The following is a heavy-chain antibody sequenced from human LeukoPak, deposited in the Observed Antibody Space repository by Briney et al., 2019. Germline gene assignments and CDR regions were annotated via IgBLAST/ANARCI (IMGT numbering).Heavy chain of an antibody. CDR1: GGSFSGYY. V-gene: IGHV4-34*01. Sequence: SETLSLTCAVYGGSFSGYYWSWIRQPPGKGLEWIGEINHSGSTNYNPSLKSRVTISVDTSKNQFSLKLSSETAADTAVYYCARTTEAHSWRTRYYDYYMDVWGKGTTVTVSS. CDR3: ARTTEAHSWRTRYYDYYMDV. D-gene: IGHD6-13*01. CDR2: INHSGST. J-gene: IGHJ6*03.